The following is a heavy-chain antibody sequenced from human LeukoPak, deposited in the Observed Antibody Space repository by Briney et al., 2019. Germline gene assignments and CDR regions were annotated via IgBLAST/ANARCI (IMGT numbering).Heavy chain of an antibody. Sequence: SETLSLTCTVSGGSISSYYWSWIRQPPGKGLEWIGYIYYSGSTNYNPSLKSRVSISVDTSKNQFSLKLSSVTAADTAVYYCARDDANYYGSGSIGGYYYYYMDVWGKGTTVTVSS. CDR1: GGSISSYY. J-gene: IGHJ6*03. CDR2: IYYSGST. CDR3: ARDDANYYGSGSIGGYYYYYMDV. V-gene: IGHV4-59*01. D-gene: IGHD3-10*01.